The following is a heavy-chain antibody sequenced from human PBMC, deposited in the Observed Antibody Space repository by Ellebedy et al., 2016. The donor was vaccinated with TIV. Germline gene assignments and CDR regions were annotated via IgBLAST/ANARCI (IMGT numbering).Heavy chain of an antibody. V-gene: IGHV3-30*03. D-gene: IGHD2-21*01. J-gene: IGHJ4*02. CDR1: GFSFSDFG. Sequence: GESLKISCAASGFSFSDFGMHWVRQAPGKGLEWVAAISYDGNNKYYADSVKGRFTISRDDSQNSLYMRMDSLGGEDTATYYCARDLHGDSLDYWGQGTQVTVSA. CDR3: ARDLHGDSLDY. CDR2: ISYDGNNK.